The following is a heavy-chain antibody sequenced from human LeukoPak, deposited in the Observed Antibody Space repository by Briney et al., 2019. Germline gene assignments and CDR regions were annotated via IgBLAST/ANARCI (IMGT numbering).Heavy chain of an antibody. CDR1: GDSVSSNNAA. CDR3: ARVKEGSGWSIDY. J-gene: IGHJ4*02. Sequence: SQTLSLTCVISGDSVSSNNAAWNWIRQSPSRGLEGLGSTYYRSKWYSYCALSGKSLIIINPDTYKHQFSLQLNSVTPEDKAVYYCARVKEGSGWSIDYWGQGTLVTVSS. CDR2: TYYRSKWYS. V-gene: IGHV6-1*01. D-gene: IGHD6-19*01.